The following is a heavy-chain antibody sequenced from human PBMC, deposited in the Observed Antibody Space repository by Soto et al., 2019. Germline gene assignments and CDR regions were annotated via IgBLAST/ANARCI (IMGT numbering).Heavy chain of an antibody. CDR1: GYTFTRYD. J-gene: IGHJ4*02. D-gene: IGHD1-26*01. CDR2: MNPNNGDT. Sequence: QVQLVQSGAEVKKPGASVKVSCKASGYTFTRYDINWVRQATGQGLEWMGWMNPNNGDTEYAQRFQGRVTMTRNTAISTAYLELSSLRSDDTAFYYCVRETDSRELWGQGTLVTVSS. V-gene: IGHV1-8*01. CDR3: VRETDSREL.